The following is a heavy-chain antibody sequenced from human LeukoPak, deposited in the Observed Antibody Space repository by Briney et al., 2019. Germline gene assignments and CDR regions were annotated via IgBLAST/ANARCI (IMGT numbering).Heavy chain of an antibody. Sequence: PGGTLRLSCAASGFTFSSYGMSWVRQAPGKGLEWVAFIRYDGSHKYYADSVKGRFTISRDNSKNTLYLQMNSLRADDTAVYYCAKGDNDYGSGTYPDYWGQGTLVTVSS. CDR1: GFTFSSYG. CDR2: IRYDGSHK. J-gene: IGHJ4*02. V-gene: IGHV3-30*02. CDR3: AKGDNDYGSGTYPDY. D-gene: IGHD3-10*01.